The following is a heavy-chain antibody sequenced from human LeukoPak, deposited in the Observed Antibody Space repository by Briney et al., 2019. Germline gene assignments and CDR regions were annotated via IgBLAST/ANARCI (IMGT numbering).Heavy chain of an antibody. V-gene: IGHV4-31*03. Sequence: SQTLSLTCTVSGGSISSGGYYWSWIRQHPGKGLEWIGYIYYSGSTYYNPSLKSRVTISVDTSKNQFSLKLSSVTAADTAVYYCARLRQQLGGYFDYWGQGTLVTVSS. CDR2: IYYSGST. CDR3: ARLRQQLGGYFDY. CDR1: GGSISSGGYY. D-gene: IGHD6-13*01. J-gene: IGHJ4*02.